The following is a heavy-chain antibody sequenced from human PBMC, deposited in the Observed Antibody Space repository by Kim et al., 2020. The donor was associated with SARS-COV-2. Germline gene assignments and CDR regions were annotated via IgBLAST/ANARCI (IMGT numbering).Heavy chain of an antibody. D-gene: IGHD3-10*01. Sequence: SVKVSCKASGGTFSSYAISWVRQAPGQGLEWMGRIIPILGIANYAQKFQGRVTITADKSTSTAYMELSSLRSEDTAVYYCARDPMVRGDTGWFDPWGQGTLVTVSS. CDR2: IIPILGIA. CDR1: GGTFSSYA. J-gene: IGHJ5*02. CDR3: ARDPMVRGDTGWFDP. V-gene: IGHV1-69*04.